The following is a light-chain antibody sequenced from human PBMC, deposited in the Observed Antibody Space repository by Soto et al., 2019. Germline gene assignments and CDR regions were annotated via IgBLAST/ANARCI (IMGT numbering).Light chain of an antibody. V-gene: IGKV1-27*01. J-gene: IGKJ4*01. Sequence: DIQMTQSPSSLSASVGDRVTITCRASQGISNYLVWYQQKPGKVPKLLIYAASTLQSGVPSRFSGSGSGTDFTLTISSLQPEDVATYYCQKYNSAPVLTFGGGTKVEIK. CDR1: QGISNY. CDR2: AAS. CDR3: QKYNSAPVLT.